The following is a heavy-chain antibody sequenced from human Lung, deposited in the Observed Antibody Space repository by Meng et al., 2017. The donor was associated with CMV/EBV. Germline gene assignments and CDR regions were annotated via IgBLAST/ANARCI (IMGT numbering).Heavy chain of an antibody. CDR3: ARDRGVVITNSMAFDI. J-gene: IGHJ3*02. Sequence: GGSLRLXCAASGFTLSRYAMHWVRQAPGKGLEWVAVISYDGSNKYYGDSVKGRFTISRDNSKNTLYLQMNSLRVEDTAVFYCARDRGVVITNSMAFDIWGQGKXV. CDR1: GFTLSRYA. CDR2: ISYDGSNK. D-gene: IGHD3-22*01. V-gene: IGHV3-30*04.